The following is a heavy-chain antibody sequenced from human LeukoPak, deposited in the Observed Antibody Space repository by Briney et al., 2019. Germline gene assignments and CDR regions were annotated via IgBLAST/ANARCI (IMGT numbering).Heavy chain of an antibody. CDR2: IKEDGSDK. J-gene: IGHJ4*02. CDR3: ARGGVGATGFDY. Sequence: GGSLRLSCAASGFTFSSYWMTWVRQAPGKGLEWVANIKEDGSDKYYVDSVKGRFTISRDNAKNSLYLQMNSLRAEDTAVYYCARGGVGATGFDYRGQGTLVTVSS. D-gene: IGHD1-26*01. V-gene: IGHV3-7*01. CDR1: GFTFSSYW.